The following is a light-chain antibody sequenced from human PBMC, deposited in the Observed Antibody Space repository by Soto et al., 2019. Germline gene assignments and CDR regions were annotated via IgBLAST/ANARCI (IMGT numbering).Light chain of an antibody. CDR3: QQYGTSST. CDR1: QSVSRY. CDR2: DAS. Sequence: EILLTQSPATLSLSPGERATLSCRASQSVSRYSAWYQQKPGQAPRLLIYDASNRATGIPDRLSGSASGTEFTLTISRMEPEDFAVYYCQQYGTSSTFGQGTRLEIK. V-gene: IGKV3-20*01. J-gene: IGKJ5*01.